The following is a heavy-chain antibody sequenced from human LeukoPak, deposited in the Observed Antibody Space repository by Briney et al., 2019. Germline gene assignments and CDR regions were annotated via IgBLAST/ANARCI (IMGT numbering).Heavy chain of an antibody. J-gene: IGHJ4*02. Sequence: PGGSLRLSCAASRFTVSSYAMSWVRQAPGKGLEWVSAISGSGGSTYYADSVKGRFTISRDNSKNTLYLQMNSLRAEDTAVYYCAKGYDSSGYFGYWGQGTLVTVSS. CDR1: RFTVSSYA. V-gene: IGHV3-23*01. CDR2: ISGSGGST. D-gene: IGHD3-22*01. CDR3: AKGYDSSGYFGY.